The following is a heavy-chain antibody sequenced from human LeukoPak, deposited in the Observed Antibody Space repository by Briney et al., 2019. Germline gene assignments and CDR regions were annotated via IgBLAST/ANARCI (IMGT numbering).Heavy chain of an antibody. CDR3: ARDSSGWYKYYYYMDV. CDR2: IYTSGNT. V-gene: IGHV4-61*09. Sequence: SETLSLTCTVSGGSISSGSYCWSWIRQPAGKGLEWIGHIYTSGNTNYNPSLKSRVTISVDTSKNQFSLKLSSVTAADTAVYYCARDSSGWYKYYYYMDVWGKGTTVTISS. CDR1: GGSISSGSYC. J-gene: IGHJ6*03. D-gene: IGHD6-19*01.